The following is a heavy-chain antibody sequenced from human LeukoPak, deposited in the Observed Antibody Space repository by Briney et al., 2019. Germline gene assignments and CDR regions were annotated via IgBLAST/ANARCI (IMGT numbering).Heavy chain of an antibody. Sequence: PSETLSLTCTVSGASMDGYFWSWIRQPPGKGLEWIGFIYSGGDTSYSPSLRSRRPIAVDTSKSPFSLKLYPVTAADTAVYYCARAGGSGWYGKLDPWGQGTLVTVSS. D-gene: IGHD6-19*01. CDR3: ARAGGSGWYGKLDP. CDR2: IYSGGDT. V-gene: IGHV4-4*09. CDR1: GASMDGYF. J-gene: IGHJ5*02.